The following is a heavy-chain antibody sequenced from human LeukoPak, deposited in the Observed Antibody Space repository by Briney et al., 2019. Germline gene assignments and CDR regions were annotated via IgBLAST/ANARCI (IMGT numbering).Heavy chain of an antibody. Sequence: GGSLRLSCAASGFTVSSNYMSWVRQAPGKGLEWVSVIYSGGRTYYGDSVKGRFTFSRDNSKNTLYLQMNSLRAEDTAVYYCARLLMVRGVIDYFDYWGQGTLVTVSS. CDR2: IYSGGRT. V-gene: IGHV3-53*01. CDR1: GFTVSSNY. CDR3: ARLLMVRGVIDYFDY. J-gene: IGHJ4*02. D-gene: IGHD3-10*01.